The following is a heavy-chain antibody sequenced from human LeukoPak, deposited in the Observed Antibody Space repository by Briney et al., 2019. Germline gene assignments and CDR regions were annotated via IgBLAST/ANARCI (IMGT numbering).Heavy chain of an antibody. CDR3: ARQEANSLGSWSDP. CDR1: RGSISSGDKY. V-gene: IGHV4-30-4*01. Sequence: SETLSLTCNVSRGSISSGDKYWSWIRQPPGKGLEWIGYIYYSGSTYYNPSLKSRVTISVDTSKNQFSLKLSSMTAADTAVYYCARQEANSLGSWSDPWGQGTLVTVSS. J-gene: IGHJ5*02. CDR2: IYYSGST. D-gene: IGHD4-23*01.